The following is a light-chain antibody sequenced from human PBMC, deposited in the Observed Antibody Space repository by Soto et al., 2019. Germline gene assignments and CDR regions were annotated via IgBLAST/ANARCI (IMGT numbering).Light chain of an antibody. Sequence: EIVLTQSPGTLSLSPGERATLSCRASQSVSSSYLAWYQQKPGQAPRPLIYGASSRAIGIPDRFSGSGSGTDFTLTISRLEPEDFAVYYCQHYGSSPSTFGQGTKVDIK. CDR3: QHYGSSPST. V-gene: IGKV3-20*01. CDR2: GAS. CDR1: QSVSSSY. J-gene: IGKJ1*01.